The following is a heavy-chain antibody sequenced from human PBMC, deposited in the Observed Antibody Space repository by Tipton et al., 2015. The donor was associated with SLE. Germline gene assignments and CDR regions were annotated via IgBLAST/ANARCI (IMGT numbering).Heavy chain of an antibody. V-gene: IGHV4-39*07. CDR3: ARGSGSPDV. J-gene: IGHJ6*02. Sequence: TLSLTCTVSGGSISSSSYYWGWIRQPPGKGLEWIGSIYYSGSTYYNPSLKSRVTISVDTAKNQFSLKLSSVTAADTAVYYCARGSGSPDVWGQGTTVTVSS. CDR1: GGSISSSSYY. CDR2: IYYSGST. D-gene: IGHD3-3*01.